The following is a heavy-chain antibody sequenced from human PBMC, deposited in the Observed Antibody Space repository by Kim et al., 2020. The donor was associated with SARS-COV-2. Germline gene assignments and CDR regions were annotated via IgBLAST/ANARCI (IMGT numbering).Heavy chain of an antibody. V-gene: IGHV1-58*01. CDR2: NT. Sequence: NTNYAQKFQERVTITRDMSTSTAYMELSSLRSEDTAVYYCAAEGWTTSSYWGQGTLVTVSS. CDR3: AAEGWTTSSY. J-gene: IGHJ4*02. D-gene: IGHD4-17*01.